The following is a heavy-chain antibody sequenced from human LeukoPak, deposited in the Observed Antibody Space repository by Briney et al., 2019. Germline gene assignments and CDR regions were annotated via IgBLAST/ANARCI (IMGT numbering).Heavy chain of an antibody. J-gene: IGHJ4*02. D-gene: IGHD5-24*01. CDR1: GGTFSSYA. CDR2: IIPILGIA. Sequence: SVKVSCKASGGTFSSYAISWVRQAPGQGLEWMGRIIPILGIANYAQKFQGRVAITADKSTSTAYMELSSLRSEDTAVYYCARDLSGMATIRYFDYWGQGTLVTVSS. V-gene: IGHV1-69*04. CDR3: ARDLSGMATIRYFDY.